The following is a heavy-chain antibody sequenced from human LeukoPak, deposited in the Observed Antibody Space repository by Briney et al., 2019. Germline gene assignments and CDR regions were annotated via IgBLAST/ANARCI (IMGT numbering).Heavy chain of an antibody. V-gene: IGHV4-39*07. CDR2: IYYSGST. D-gene: IGHD1-26*01. CDR3: ARQRSGAPYDY. CDR1: GGSISSSSYY. J-gene: IGHJ4*02. Sequence: SETLSLTCTVSGGSISSSSYYWGWIRQPPGKGLEWIGSIYYSGSTYYNPSLKSRVTISVDTSKNQFSLKLSSVTAADTAVYYCARQRSGAPYDYWGQGTLVTVSS.